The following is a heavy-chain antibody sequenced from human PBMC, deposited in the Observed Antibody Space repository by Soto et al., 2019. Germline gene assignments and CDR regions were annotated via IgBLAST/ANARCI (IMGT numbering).Heavy chain of an antibody. V-gene: IGHV4-34*01. Sequence: PSETLSLTCAVYGGSFSGYYWSWIRQPPGKGLEWIGEINHSGSTNYNPSLKSRVTISVDTSKNQFSLKLSSVTAADTAVYYCARTPDPLSTVTTTDYWGQGTLVTVSS. CDR3: ARTPDPLSTVTTTDY. D-gene: IGHD4-17*01. J-gene: IGHJ4*02. CDR1: GGSFSGYY. CDR2: INHSGST.